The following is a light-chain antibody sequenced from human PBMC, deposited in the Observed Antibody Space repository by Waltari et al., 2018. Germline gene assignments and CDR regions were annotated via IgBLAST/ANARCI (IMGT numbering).Light chain of an antibody. J-gene: IGKJ4*01. V-gene: IGKV4-1*01. CDR1: LSVFYDSNNNNY. CDR2: WAS. Sequence: DIVMSQSPDSLAVSLGERATLKCKSSLSVFYDSNNNNYLAWYQQKPGQAPQLLFYWASTRESWVPERFSGSGSGTDFSLTISSLQAEDVAVYYCQQYYNIPLTFGGGTKLEIK. CDR3: QQYYNIPLT.